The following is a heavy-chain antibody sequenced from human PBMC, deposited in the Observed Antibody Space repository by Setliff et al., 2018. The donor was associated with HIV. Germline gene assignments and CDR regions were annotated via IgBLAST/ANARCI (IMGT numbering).Heavy chain of an antibody. Sequence: SVKVSCKASGGTFSNYVVSWVRQAPGQRLEWMGGIIPIFGETDYAQMFQGRVTITTDESTSTVYVELSSLRSEDTAVYYCATKYFFDSSGWSMDYWGQGTLVTVSS. CDR1: GGTFSNYV. D-gene: IGHD3-22*01. J-gene: IGHJ4*02. CDR2: IIPIFGET. CDR3: ATKYFFDSSGWSMDY. V-gene: IGHV1-69*05.